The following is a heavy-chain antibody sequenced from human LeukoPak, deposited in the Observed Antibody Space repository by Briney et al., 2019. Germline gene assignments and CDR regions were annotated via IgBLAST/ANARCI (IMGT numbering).Heavy chain of an antibody. D-gene: IGHD3-22*01. CDR3: ARGGYYYDSSGYYFFDY. V-gene: IGHV4-38-2*02. Sequence: SETLSLTCSVSGYSISSNSYWGWIRQPPGKGLEWIGSIYHSGRTYYNPSLKSRVTISVDTSKNQFSLKLSSVTAADTAVYYCARGGYYYDSSGYYFFDYWGQGTLVTVSS. J-gene: IGHJ4*02. CDR2: IYHSGRT. CDR1: GYSISSNSY.